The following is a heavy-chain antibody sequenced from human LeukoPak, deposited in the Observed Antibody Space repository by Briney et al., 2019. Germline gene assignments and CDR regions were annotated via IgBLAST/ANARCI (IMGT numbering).Heavy chain of an antibody. Sequence: SVKVSCKASGFTFTSSAMQWVRQARGQRLEWIGWIVVGSGNTNYAQKFQERVTITRDMSTSTAYMELSSLRSEDTAVYYCAAPSGAYCGGDCHPGDYYYYYGMDVWGQGTTVTVSS. CDR2: IVVGSGNT. J-gene: IGHJ6*02. V-gene: IGHV1-58*02. CDR3: AAPSGAYCGGDCHPGDYYYYYGMDV. CDR1: GFTFTSSA. D-gene: IGHD2-21*02.